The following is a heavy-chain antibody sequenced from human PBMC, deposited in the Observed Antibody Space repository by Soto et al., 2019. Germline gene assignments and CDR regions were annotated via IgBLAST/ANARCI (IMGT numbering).Heavy chain of an antibody. J-gene: IGHJ6*02. CDR3: ARVSVDCSTTSCYTDSGMDV. Sequence: QVQLVQSGAEVKQPGSSVKVSCKASGGTFRRFAISWVRQAPGQGLEWMGGIIPLFNTTNYAQRFQGRVTVTADESTSTAYRELSSLTSEDTTVFYCARVSVDCSTTSCYTDSGMDVWGQGTTVIVSS. D-gene: IGHD2-2*02. CDR2: IIPLFNTT. V-gene: IGHV1-69*01. CDR1: GGTFRRFA.